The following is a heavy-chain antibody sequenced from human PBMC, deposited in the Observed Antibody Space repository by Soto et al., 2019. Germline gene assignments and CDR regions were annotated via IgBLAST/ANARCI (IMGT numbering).Heavy chain of an antibody. Sequence: QVQLQESGPGLVKPSQTLSLTCTVSGGSISSGGYYWSWIRQHPGKGLEWIGYIYYSGSTYYNPSLKCRVTIAIDTSKNQFSLKLSSVTVEDTAVYYCARVGCYDGSGYNAFVIWGQGTMVTVSS. J-gene: IGHJ3*02. CDR3: ARVGCYDGSGYNAFVI. CDR2: IYYSGST. CDR1: GGSISSGGYY. V-gene: IGHV4-31*03. D-gene: IGHD3-22*01.